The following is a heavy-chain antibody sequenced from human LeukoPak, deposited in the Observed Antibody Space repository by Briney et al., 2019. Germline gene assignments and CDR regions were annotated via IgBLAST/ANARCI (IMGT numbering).Heavy chain of an antibody. Sequence: SETLSLTCAVSGYSISSGYYWGWIRQPPGKGLEWIGSIYYSGSTYYNPSLKSRVTISVDTSKNQFSLKLSSVTAADTAVYYCASLGTVTTFWFDPWGQGTLVTVSS. CDR1: GYSISSGYY. CDR3: ASLGTVTTFWFDP. CDR2: IYYSGST. J-gene: IGHJ5*02. V-gene: IGHV4-38-2*01. D-gene: IGHD4-17*01.